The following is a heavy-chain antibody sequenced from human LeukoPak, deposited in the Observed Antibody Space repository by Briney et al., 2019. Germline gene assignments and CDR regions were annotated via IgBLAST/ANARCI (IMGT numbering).Heavy chain of an antibody. D-gene: IGHD6-19*01. CDR1: GFTFRSYA. CDR2: TKEDGGEK. Sequence: QTGGSLRLSCEASGFTFRSYAMSWVRQAPGKGLEWVANTKEDGGEKYYVDSVKGRFTISRDNAENSLYLQMNSLRAEDTAVYYCARRSVAGSLDYWGQGTLVTVSS. CDR3: ARRSVAGSLDY. V-gene: IGHV3-7*01. J-gene: IGHJ4*02.